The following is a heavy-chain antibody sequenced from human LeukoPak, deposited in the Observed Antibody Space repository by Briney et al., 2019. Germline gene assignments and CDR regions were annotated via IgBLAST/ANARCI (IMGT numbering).Heavy chain of an antibody. CDR2: ISSSGSTI. Sequence: GGSLRLSCAASGFTFSDYYMSWIRQAPGKGLEWVSYISSSGSTIYYADSVKGRFTISRGNAKNSLYLQMNSLRAEDTAVYYCARDTSIVSRFQKKYYYGMDVWGQGTTVTVSS. V-gene: IGHV3-11*01. D-gene: IGHD3-16*02. CDR3: ARDTSIVSRFQKKYYYGMDV. CDR1: GFTFSDYY. J-gene: IGHJ6*02.